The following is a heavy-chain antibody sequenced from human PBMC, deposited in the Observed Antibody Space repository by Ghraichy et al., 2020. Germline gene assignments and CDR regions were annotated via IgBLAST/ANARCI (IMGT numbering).Heavy chain of an antibody. D-gene: IGHD5-12*01. Sequence: GGSLRLSCAASGFTFSTYWMYWVRQAPGNGLEWVSLIKSDGTSTYYADSVKGRFTISRNNVKNTLYLQMNSLRAEDTAVYYCARDRRYIFDYWGQGTLVTVSS. CDR2: IKSDGTST. J-gene: IGHJ4*02. V-gene: IGHV3-74*01. CDR1: GFTFSTYW. CDR3: ARDRRYIFDY.